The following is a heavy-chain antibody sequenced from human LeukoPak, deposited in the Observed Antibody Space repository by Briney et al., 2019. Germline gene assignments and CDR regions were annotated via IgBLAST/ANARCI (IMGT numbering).Heavy chain of an antibody. CDR3: ARAYFSSWYMNWFDP. CDR1: GYSISSGYC. V-gene: IGHV4-38-2*02. D-gene: IGHD6-13*01. J-gene: IGHJ5*02. CDR2: IYPSGST. Sequence: PSETLSLTCTVSGYSISSGYCWGWIRQPPGQGLEWIGSIYPSGSTYYYPSLKSRVTISLDTSKNQFSLKLSSVTAADTAVYYCARAYFSSWYMNWFDPWGQGTLVTVSS.